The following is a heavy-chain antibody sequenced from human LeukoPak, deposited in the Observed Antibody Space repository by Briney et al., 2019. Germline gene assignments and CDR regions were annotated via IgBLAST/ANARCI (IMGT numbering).Heavy chain of an antibody. Sequence: PGRSLRLSCAASGFTFSSYAMHWVRQAPGKGLEWVAVISYDGSNKYYADSVKGRFTISRDNSKNTLYLQMNSLRAEDTAVYYCARAGSSGYYPHFDYWGQGTLVTVSS. CDR3: ARAGSSGYYPHFDY. CDR1: GFTFSSYA. D-gene: IGHD3-22*01. CDR2: ISYDGSNK. V-gene: IGHV3-30-3*01. J-gene: IGHJ4*02.